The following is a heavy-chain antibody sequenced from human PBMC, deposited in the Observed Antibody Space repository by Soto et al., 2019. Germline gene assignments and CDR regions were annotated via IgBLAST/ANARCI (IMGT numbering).Heavy chain of an antibody. Sequence: QVQLQESGPGLVKPSQTLSLTCTVSGASISSSDYYWSWIRQPPGKGLEWIGYSHYRGSTFYNPSLKSRVTISLDTSKNQFSLRLGSVAATDTAVYFCAREIRYCSNGVCSSSAMDVWGQGTTVTVSS. CDR3: AREIRYCSNGVCSSSAMDV. J-gene: IGHJ6*02. V-gene: IGHV4-30-4*01. CDR2: SHYRGST. D-gene: IGHD2-8*01. CDR1: GASISSSDYY.